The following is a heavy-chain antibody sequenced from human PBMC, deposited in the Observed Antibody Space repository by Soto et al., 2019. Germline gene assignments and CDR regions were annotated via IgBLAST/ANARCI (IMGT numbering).Heavy chain of an antibody. CDR2: IYYSGST. J-gene: IGHJ4*02. CDR1: GGSISSSSYY. V-gene: IGHV4-39*01. D-gene: IGHD4-17*01. Sequence: QLQLQESGPGLVKPSETLSLTCTVSGGSISSSSYYWGWIRQPPGKGLEWIGSIYYSGSTYYNPSLKRRVTISVDTSKNQFSLKLSSVTAADTAVYYCARRGRGYGGNFDYWGQGTLVTVSS. CDR3: ARRGRGYGGNFDY.